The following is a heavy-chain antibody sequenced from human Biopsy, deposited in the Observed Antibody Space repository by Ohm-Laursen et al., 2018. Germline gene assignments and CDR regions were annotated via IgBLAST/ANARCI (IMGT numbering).Heavy chain of an antibody. CDR2: INHSGRT. CDR1: GVSFNGYY. J-gene: IGHJ6*02. CDR3: VRGVDYYDPYHYYALDV. V-gene: IGHV4-34*01. Sequence: SQTLSLTCAVYGVSFNGYYWSWIRQTPGKGLEWIGEINHSGRTNYNTSLKSRVTISVDTSKNKFSLKVRFVIAADTAVYYCVRGVDYYDPYHYYALDVWGQGTTVTVSS. D-gene: IGHD3-22*01.